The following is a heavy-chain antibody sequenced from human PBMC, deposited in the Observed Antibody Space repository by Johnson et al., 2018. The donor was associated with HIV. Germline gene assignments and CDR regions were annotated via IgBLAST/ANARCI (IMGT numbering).Heavy chain of an antibody. V-gene: IGHV3-13*01. CDR3: AREFRYSSSPAHYAFDI. CDR1: GFSSSRYA. D-gene: IGHD6-6*01. CDR2: IGTTGDT. J-gene: IGHJ3*02. Sequence: VQLVESGGGLVQPGGSLRLSCAASGFSSSRYAMHWIRQATGKGLEWVSGIGTTGDTYYPGSVKGRFTISRDNAKNSLYLQMNSLRAEDTAVYYCAREFRYSSSPAHYAFDIWGQGTMVTVSS.